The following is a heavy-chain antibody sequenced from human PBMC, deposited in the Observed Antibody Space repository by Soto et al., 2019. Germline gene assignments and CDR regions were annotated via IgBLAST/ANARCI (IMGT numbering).Heavy chain of an antibody. V-gene: IGHV4-30-4*01. J-gene: IGHJ6*02. D-gene: IGHD3-10*01. Sequence: SETLSLTCTVSGGSISSGDYYWSWIRQPPGKGLEWIGYIYYSGSTYYNPSLRSRVTISVDTSKNQFSLKLSSVTAADTAVYYCARDSRLLWFGDYGMDVWGQGTTVTVSS. CDR2: IYYSGST. CDR1: GGSISSGDYY. CDR3: ARDSRLLWFGDYGMDV.